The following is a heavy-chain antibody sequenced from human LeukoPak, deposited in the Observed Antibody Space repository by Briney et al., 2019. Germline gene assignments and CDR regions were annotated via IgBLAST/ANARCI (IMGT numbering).Heavy chain of an antibody. CDR2: IKTDGSET. J-gene: IGHJ4*02. V-gene: IGHV3-7*01. D-gene: IGHD3-9*01. Sequence: GGSLRLSCAASGFTFNNYWLSWVRQAPGKGLEWVANIKTDGSETYYVDAVKGRFTISRDNAKNSLYLQINNLRVEDTAVYYCVRNLPGAGYWGQGTLVIVSS. CDR3: VRNLPGAGY. CDR1: GFTFNNYW.